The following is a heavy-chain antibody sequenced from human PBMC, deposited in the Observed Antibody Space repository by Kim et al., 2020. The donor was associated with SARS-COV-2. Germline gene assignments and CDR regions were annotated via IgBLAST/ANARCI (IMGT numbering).Heavy chain of an antibody. D-gene: IGHD6-19*01. CDR3: ARQYSSLGKWFDP. J-gene: IGHJ5*02. CDR2: IYNSGST. V-gene: IGHV4-39*01. CDR1: GGSISSSSYY. Sequence: SEILSLTCTVSGGSISSSSYYWGWIRQPPGKGLEWIGNIYNSGSTNSNPSLKSRVTISVDTSKNQFSLKLSSVTAADTAVYYCARQYSSLGKWFDPWGQGTLVTVSS.